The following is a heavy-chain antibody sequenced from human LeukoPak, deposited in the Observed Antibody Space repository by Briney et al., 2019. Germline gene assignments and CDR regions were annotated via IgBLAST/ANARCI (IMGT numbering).Heavy chain of an antibody. CDR3: ARCGEPSYDILTGYSRFDY. CDR1: GDTFTSYY. J-gene: IGHJ4*02. CDR2: INPSGGST. V-gene: IGHV1-46*01. Sequence: GASVKVSCKASGDTFTSYYMHWVRQAPGQGLEWMGIINPSGGSTSYAQKFQGKITMTRDTSTSTVYMELSSLRSEDTAVYYCARCGEPSYDILTGYSRFDYWGQGTLVTVSS. D-gene: IGHD3-9*01.